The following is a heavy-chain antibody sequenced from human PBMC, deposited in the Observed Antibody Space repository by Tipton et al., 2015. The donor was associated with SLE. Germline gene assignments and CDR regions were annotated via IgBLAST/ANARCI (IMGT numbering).Heavy chain of an antibody. D-gene: IGHD3-10*01. V-gene: IGHV4-61*01. J-gene: IGHJ4*02. CDR2: IYYSGST. Sequence: TLSLTCTVSGGSISSGSYYWSWIRQPPGKGLEWIGYIYYSGSTNYNPSLKSRVTISVDTSKNQFSLKLSSVTAADTAVYYCAIVGSGVDYWGQGTMVTVSS. CDR1: GGSISSGSYY. CDR3: AIVGSGVDY.